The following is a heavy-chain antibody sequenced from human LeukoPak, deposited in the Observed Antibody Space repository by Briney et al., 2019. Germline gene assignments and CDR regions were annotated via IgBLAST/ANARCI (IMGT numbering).Heavy chain of an antibody. J-gene: IGHJ5*02. CDR2: MYSGGGT. V-gene: IGHV3-53*01. CDR1: GFSVTRNY. Sequence: GGSLRLSCAASGFSVTRNYVSWVRQAPGKGLEWVSLMYSGGGTSYADSVKGRFTISRDNAKDSVYLQMNSLRAEDTAVYYCTRGLGEHGGVSDRWGQGTLVIVS. D-gene: IGHD3-16*01. CDR3: TRGLGEHGGVSDR.